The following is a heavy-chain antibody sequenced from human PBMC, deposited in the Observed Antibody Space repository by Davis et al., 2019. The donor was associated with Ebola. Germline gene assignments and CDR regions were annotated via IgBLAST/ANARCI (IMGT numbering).Heavy chain of an antibody. CDR2: IIPILGIA. CDR3: ARDDSSGYPDHDY. V-gene: IGHV1-69*04. D-gene: IGHD3-22*01. Sequence: SVKVSCKASGGTFSSYAISWVRQAPGQGLEWMGRIIPILGIANYAQKFQGRVTITADKSTSTAYMELSSLRSEDTAVYYCARDDSSGYPDHDYWGQGTLVTVSS. J-gene: IGHJ4*02. CDR1: GGTFSSYA.